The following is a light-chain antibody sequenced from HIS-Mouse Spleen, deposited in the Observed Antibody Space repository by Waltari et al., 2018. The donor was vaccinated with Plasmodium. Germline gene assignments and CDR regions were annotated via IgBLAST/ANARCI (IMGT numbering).Light chain of an antibody. CDR1: QSISNY. J-gene: IGKJ1*01. V-gene: IGKV1-39*01. CDR3: QQSYSTWT. CDR2: AAS. Sequence: IQMTQSPSSLSASLGDRVTITCRASQSISNYLNWYQQKPGKAPKFLIYAASTLQSGVPSRFSASGSGTDFTLTISSLQPEDFATYYCQQSYSTWTFGQGTKVEIK.